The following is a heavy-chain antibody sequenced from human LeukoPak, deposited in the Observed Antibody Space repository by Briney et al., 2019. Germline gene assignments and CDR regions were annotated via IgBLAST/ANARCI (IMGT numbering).Heavy chain of an antibody. V-gene: IGHV3-30*02. CDR2: IRYDGSIK. CDR3: ARADDFWSGYYTRGYFDY. CDR1: GFTFSSSD. J-gene: IGHJ4*02. Sequence: PGGSLRLSCAASGFTFSSSDMHWVRQAPGKGLEWVAFIRYDGSIKYYADSVKGRFTISRDNSKNSLYLQMNSLRAEDTAVYYCARADDFWSGYYTRGYFDYWGQGTLVTVSS. D-gene: IGHD3-3*01.